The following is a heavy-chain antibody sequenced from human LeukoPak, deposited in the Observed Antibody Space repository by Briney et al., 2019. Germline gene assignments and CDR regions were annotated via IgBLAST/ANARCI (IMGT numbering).Heavy chain of an antibody. CDR2: IKEDGSKT. V-gene: IGHV3-7*01. CDR1: GFTFSTYW. Sequence: GGSLRLSCAVSGFTFSTYWMSWVRQAPGKGLEWVANIKEDGSKTYYVDSLKGRFTISRDNVKNSLYLQINSLRADDSAVYYCARDSFETDIDYWGQGTLVTVSS. CDR3: ARDSFETDIDY. D-gene: IGHD1-14*01. J-gene: IGHJ4*02.